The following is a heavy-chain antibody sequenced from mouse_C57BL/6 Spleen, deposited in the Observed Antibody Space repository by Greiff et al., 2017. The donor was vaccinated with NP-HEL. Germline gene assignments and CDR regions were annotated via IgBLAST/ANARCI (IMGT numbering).Heavy chain of an antibody. CDR3: ARCLIYYYGSSYGYFDV. Sequence: EVQLQQSGPVLVKPGASVKMSCKASGYTFTDYYMNWVKQSHGKSLEWIGVINPYNGGTSYNQKFKGKATLTVDKSSSTAYMELNSLTSEDSAVYYCARCLIYYYGSSYGYFDVWGTGTTVTVSS. CDR2: INPYNGGT. D-gene: IGHD1-1*01. CDR1: GYTFTDYY. V-gene: IGHV1-19*01. J-gene: IGHJ1*03.